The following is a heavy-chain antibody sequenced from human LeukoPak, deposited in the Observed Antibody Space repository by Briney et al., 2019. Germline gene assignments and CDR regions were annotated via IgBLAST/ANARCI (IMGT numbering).Heavy chain of an antibody. CDR2: ISSSSSYI. CDR3: ARGSSDWFGYFQH. Sequence: GGSLRLSCAASGFTFISYSMNWVRQAPGKGLEWVSSISSSSSYIYYADLVKGRCTISRDNAKNSLYLQMNSLRAEDTAVYYCARGSSDWFGYFQHWGQGTLVTVSS. J-gene: IGHJ1*01. CDR1: GFTFISYS. D-gene: IGHD6-19*01. V-gene: IGHV3-21*01.